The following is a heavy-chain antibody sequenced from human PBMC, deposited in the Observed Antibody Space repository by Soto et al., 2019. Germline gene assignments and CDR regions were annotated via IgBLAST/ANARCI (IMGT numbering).Heavy chain of an antibody. D-gene: IGHD3-22*01. CDR1: GFSLSTSGVG. Sequence: SGPTLVNPTQTLTLTCTFSGFSLSTSGVGVGWIRQPPGKALEWLALIYWDDDKRYSPSLKSRLTITKYTSKNQVALTMTNMDPVDTATYYCAHETYSSGYYYEWDYFDYWGQGTLVTVSS. V-gene: IGHV2-5*02. J-gene: IGHJ4*02. CDR3: AHETYSSGYYYEWDYFDY. CDR2: IYWDDDK.